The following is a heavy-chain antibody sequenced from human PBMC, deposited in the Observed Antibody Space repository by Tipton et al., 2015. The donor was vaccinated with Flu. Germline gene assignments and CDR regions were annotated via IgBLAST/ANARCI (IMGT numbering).Heavy chain of an antibody. CDR3: ATGEYWMARDY. J-gene: IGHJ4*02. Sequence: GLVKPSETLSLTCTVSGGSISTSTYYWGWIRQPPGKGLEWIGSMSYSGNTYYNPSLRGRVTISADTSKNQFSLKVNSVTAADTAVYYCATGEYWMARDYWGQGTLVTVSS. CDR1: GGSISTSTYY. V-gene: IGHV4-39*07. D-gene: IGHD7-27*01. CDR2: MSYSGNT.